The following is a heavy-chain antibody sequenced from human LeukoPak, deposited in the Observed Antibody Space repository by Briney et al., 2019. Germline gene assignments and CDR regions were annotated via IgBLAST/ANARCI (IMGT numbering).Heavy chain of an antibody. V-gene: IGHV1-18*01. CDR2: ISAYNGNT. D-gene: IGHD2-15*01. CDR3: ARYCSGGSCRGTGDY. Sequence: ASVKVSCKASGYTFTSYGISWVRQAPGQGLEWMGWISAYNGNTNYAQKLQGRVTMTTDTSTSTAYMELRSLRSDDTAVYYCARYCSGGSCRGTGDYWGQGTLVTVSS. CDR1: GYTFTSYG. J-gene: IGHJ4*02.